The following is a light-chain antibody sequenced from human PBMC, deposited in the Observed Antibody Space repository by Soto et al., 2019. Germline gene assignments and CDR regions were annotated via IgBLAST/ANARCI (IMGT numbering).Light chain of an antibody. CDR3: QQYNSYLYT. J-gene: IGKJ2*01. Sequence: DIQMTQSPSTLSASVGDRVTITCRASQSISSWLAWYQQKPGKAPKLLIYDASSLESGVPSRFSGSGSGTEFTLNISSLQPDDFATYDCQQYNSYLYTFGQGTKLEIK. CDR2: DAS. CDR1: QSISSW. V-gene: IGKV1-5*01.